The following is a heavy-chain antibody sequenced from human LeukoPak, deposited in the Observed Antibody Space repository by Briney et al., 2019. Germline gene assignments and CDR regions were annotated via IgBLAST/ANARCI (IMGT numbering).Heavy chain of an antibody. Sequence: PSETLSLTCSVSGGSVRNDYWTWVRQAPGKGLEWIGYIHSTDSSNYSPSLKSRITISLDKSKNQFSLKLTSVTAADTAVYYCARGRLVHFHSYPYYLDVGGRATTVTV. D-gene: IGHD3-9*01. CDR1: GGSVRNDY. J-gene: IGHJ6*03. V-gene: IGHV4-59*02. CDR3: ARGRLVHFHSYPYYLDV. CDR2: IHSTDSS.